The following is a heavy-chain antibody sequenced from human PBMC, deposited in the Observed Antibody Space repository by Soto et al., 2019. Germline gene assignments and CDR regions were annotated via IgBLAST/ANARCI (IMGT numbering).Heavy chain of an antibody. D-gene: IGHD5-18*01. CDR1: GYSFTSYW. CDR3: ARTTVGRRQLWYDY. CDR2: SYPGDSDT. J-gene: IGHJ4*02. V-gene: IGHV5-51*01. Sequence: GESLKISCKGSGYSFTSYWIGLVRQMPGKGVGWGGISYPGDSDTRYIPSFQGQVTISADKSITTAYLQCSSLKASDTAMYYCARTTVGRRQLWYDYWGQGTLVTVSS.